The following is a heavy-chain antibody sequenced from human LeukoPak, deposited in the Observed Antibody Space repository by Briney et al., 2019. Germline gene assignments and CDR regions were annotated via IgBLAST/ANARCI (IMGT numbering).Heavy chain of an antibody. J-gene: IGHJ4*02. CDR2: INPNSGGT. CDR1: GYTFTGYY. CDR3: ARTIGGSDEGPDY. V-gene: IGHV1-2*02. D-gene: IGHD3-10*01. Sequence: ASVKVSCKASGYTFTGYYMHWVRQAPGQGLEWMGWINPNSGGTSYAQKFQGRVTMTRDTSISTAYMELSRLRSDDTAVYYCARTIGGSDEGPDYWGQGTLVTVSS.